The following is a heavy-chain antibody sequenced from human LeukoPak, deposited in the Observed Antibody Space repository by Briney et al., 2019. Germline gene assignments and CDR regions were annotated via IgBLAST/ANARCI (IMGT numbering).Heavy chain of an antibody. J-gene: IGHJ4*02. V-gene: IGHV3-30*18. CDR2: ISYDGSNK. Sequence: WRSLTLSCTVSGYTISNYDMHWFRQAPAKGLEWVAGISYDGSNKYYAASVKGRVTFSRDNSKNTFHLQMNSLSAEDTAVYYCAKGGPPIDSLAAHFDYLGQGTLVTVSS. D-gene: IGHD6-6*01. CDR3: AKGGPPIDSLAAHFDY. CDR1: GYTISNYD.